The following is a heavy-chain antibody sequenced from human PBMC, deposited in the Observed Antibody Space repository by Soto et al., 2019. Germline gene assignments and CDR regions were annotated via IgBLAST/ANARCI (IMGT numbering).Heavy chain of an antibody. J-gene: IGHJ3*02. CDR3: ARFCSGGSCYLSAFDI. CDR2: IYYSGST. CDR1: GGSISSSSYY. Sequence: PSETLSLTCTVSGGSISSSSYYWGWIRQPPGKGLEWIGSIYYSGSTYYNPSLKSRVTISVDTSKNQFSLKLSSVTAADMSVYYCARFCSGGSCYLSAFDIWGQGTMVTVSS. D-gene: IGHD2-15*01. V-gene: IGHV4-39*01.